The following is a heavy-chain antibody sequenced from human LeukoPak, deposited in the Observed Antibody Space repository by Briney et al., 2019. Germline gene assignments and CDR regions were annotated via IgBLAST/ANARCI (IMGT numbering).Heavy chain of an antibody. CDR1: GYTFTSYG. CDR3: ARERGDDLPSSSGIDY. CDR2: ISAYNGNT. Sequence: ASVKVSCKASGYTFTSYGISWVRQAPGQGLEWMGWISAYNGNTNYAQKLQGRVTMTTDTSTSTAYMELRSLRSDDTAVYYCARERGDDLPSSSGIDYWGQGTLVTVSS. J-gene: IGHJ4*02. V-gene: IGHV1-18*01.